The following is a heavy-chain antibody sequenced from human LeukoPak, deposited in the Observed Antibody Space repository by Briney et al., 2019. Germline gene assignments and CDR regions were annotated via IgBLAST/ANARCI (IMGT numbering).Heavy chain of an antibody. Sequence: PSETLSLTCAVYGGSFSGYYWSWIRQPPGKGLEWIGEINHSGSTNYNPSLKSRVTISVGTSKKQFSLRLSSVTAADTAVYYCARDRGSSSFGFDPWGQGTLVTVSS. CDR2: INHSGST. CDR3: ARDRGSSSFGFDP. D-gene: IGHD6-13*01. CDR1: GGSFSGYY. J-gene: IGHJ5*02. V-gene: IGHV4-34*01.